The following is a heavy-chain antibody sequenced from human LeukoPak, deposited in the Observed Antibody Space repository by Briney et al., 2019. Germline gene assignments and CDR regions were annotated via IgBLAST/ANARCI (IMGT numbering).Heavy chain of an antibody. J-gene: IGHJ6*02. CDR1: GGTFTSYY. Sequence: ASVKVSCKASGGTFTSYYMHWVRQAPGQGLEWMGIINPSGGSTSYAQKFQGRVTMTRDTSTSTVYMELSSLRSEDTAVYYCAREVTVVPAAINYGMDVWGQGTTVTVSS. CDR2: INPSGGST. D-gene: IGHD2-2*01. V-gene: IGHV1-46*01. CDR3: AREVTVVPAAINYGMDV.